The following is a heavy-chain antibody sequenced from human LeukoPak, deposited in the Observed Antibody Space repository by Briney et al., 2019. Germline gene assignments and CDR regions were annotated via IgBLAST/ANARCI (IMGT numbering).Heavy chain of an antibody. CDR1: GYTFTGNY. CDR3: ARDYTRNAFDI. J-gene: IGHJ3*02. Sequence: GASVKVSCKASGYTFTGNYIHWVRQAPGQGLEWMGWINPKNGATHYAQNFLGRVTMTRDTSISTAYMELSRLTSDDTAVYYCARDYTRNAFDIWGQGTMVTVSS. V-gene: IGHV1-2*02. D-gene: IGHD2-2*01. CDR2: INPKNGAT.